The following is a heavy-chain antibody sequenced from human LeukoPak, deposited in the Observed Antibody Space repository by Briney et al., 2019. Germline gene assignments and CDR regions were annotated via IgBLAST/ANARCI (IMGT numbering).Heavy chain of an antibody. Sequence: SEALSLTCTVSGGSISSSSYSWSWIRQPPGKGLEWIGEINHSGSTKYNPSLKSRVTISVDTSKKQLSLELSSMTAADTAVYYCARGYCSSTSCYGAAFDIWGQGTMVTVSS. CDR3: ARGYCSSTSCYGAAFDI. D-gene: IGHD2-2*01. V-gene: IGHV4-39*01. CDR2: INHSGST. J-gene: IGHJ3*02. CDR1: GGSISSSSYS.